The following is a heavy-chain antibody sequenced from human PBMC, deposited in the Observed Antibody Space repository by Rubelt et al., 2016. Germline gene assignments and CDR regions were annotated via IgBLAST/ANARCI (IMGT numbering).Heavy chain of an antibody. Sequence: QVQLVQSGAEVKKPGASVKVSCKASGYTFTSYAMHWVRQAPGQRLEWMGWINAGNGNTKYSQKFQGRVTITRDTSASTAYMELSSLRSEDTAVHYCATGYGSGWYVAYWGQGTLVTVSS. J-gene: IGHJ4*02. D-gene: IGHD6-19*01. CDR1: GYTFTSYA. CDR2: INAGNGNT. CDR3: ATGYGSGWYVAY. V-gene: IGHV1-3*01.